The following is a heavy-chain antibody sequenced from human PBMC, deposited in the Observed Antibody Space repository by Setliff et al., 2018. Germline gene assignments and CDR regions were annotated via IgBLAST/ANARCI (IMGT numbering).Heavy chain of an antibody. D-gene: IGHD6-13*01. V-gene: IGHV1-69*06. CDR2: IIPIFGTA. CDR3: ARDYSSSWDYYYYYRDV. J-gene: IGHJ6*03. Sequence: ASVKVSCKASGGTFSSYAISWVRQAPGQGLEWMGRIIPIFGTANYAQKFQGRVTITADKSTSTAYMELSSLRSEDTAVYYCARDYSSSWDYYYYYRDVWGKGTTVTVSS. CDR1: GGTFSSYA.